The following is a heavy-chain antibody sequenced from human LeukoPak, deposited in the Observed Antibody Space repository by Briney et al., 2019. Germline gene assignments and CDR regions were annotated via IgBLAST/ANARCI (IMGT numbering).Heavy chain of an antibody. CDR3: ATERVTLFHWYFDL. CDR1: GYTLTELS. Sequence: ASVKVSCKVSGYTLTELSMHWVRQAPGKGLEWMGGFDPEDGETIYAQKFQGRVTMIEDTSTDTAYMELSSLRSEDTAVYYCATERVTLFHWYFDLWGRGTLVTVSS. CDR2: FDPEDGET. J-gene: IGHJ2*01. D-gene: IGHD2-21*02. V-gene: IGHV1-24*01.